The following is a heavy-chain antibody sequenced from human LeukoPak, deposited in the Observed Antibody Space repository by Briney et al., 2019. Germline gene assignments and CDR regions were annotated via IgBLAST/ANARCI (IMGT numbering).Heavy chain of an antibody. D-gene: IGHD3-22*01. V-gene: IGHV3-23*01. CDR3: AKGSYYDSSGSFYFDY. CDR1: GFTFSSSA. CDR2: ISNNGGYT. J-gene: IGHJ4*02. Sequence: PGGSLRLSCAASGFTFSSSAMSWARQAPGKGLEWVSAISNNGGYTYYADSVQGRFTISRDNSKSTLCLQMNSLRAEDTAVYYCAKGSYYDSSGSFYFDYWGQGTLVTVSS.